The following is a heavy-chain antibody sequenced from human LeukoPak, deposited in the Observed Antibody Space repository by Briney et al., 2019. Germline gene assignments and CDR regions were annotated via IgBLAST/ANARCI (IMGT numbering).Heavy chain of an antibody. J-gene: IGHJ4*02. Sequence: PGRSLRLSCQASGFTFSSYWMSWVRQAPGKGLEWVANIKQDGSEKYYVDSVKGRFTISRDNAKNSLYLQMNSLRAEDTAVYYCARQTYYYGSGSYGPSDYWGQGTLVTVSS. D-gene: IGHD3-10*01. CDR3: ARQTYYYGSGSYGPSDY. CDR2: IKQDGSEK. CDR1: GFTFSSYW. V-gene: IGHV3-7*04.